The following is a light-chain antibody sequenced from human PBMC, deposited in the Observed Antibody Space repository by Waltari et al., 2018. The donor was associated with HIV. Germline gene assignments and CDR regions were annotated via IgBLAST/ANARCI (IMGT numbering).Light chain of an antibody. CDR2: EVS. V-gene: IGLV2-14*01. CDR3: SSYTTGSTLVV. CDR1: SSAVGGYHY. J-gene: IGLJ1*01. Sequence: QSALTQPASVSGSPGQSITISCTGTSSAVGGYHYVSWYQQFPGRAPKLMISEVSNRPSGVSYRLSGSKSGNTASLTISGLQAEDEADYYCSSYTTGSTLVVFGTGTKVIVL.